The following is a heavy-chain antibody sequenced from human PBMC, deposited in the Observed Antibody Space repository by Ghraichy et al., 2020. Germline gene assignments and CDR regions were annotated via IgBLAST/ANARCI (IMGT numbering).Heavy chain of an antibody. Sequence: SETLSLTCTVSGGSISSSSYYWGWIRQPPGKGLEWIGSIYYSGSTYYNPSLKSRVTISVDTSKNQFSLKLSSVTAADTAVYYCARPLGCGGSCYESWFDPWGQGTLVTVSS. D-gene: IGHD2-15*01. CDR3: ARPLGCGGSCYESWFDP. CDR2: IYYSGST. J-gene: IGHJ5*02. V-gene: IGHV4-39*01. CDR1: GGSISSSSYY.